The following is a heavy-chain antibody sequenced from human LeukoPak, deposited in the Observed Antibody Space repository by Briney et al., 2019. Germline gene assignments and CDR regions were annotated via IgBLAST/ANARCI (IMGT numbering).Heavy chain of an antibody. CDR2: IIPIFGTA. D-gene: IGHD3-10*01. CDR3: AREYPRESWFGASYYFDY. Sequence: GASVKVSCKASGGTFSSYPISWVRQAPGQGLEWMGRIIPIFGTANYAQKFQGRVTITTDESTSTAYMELSSLRSEDTAVYYCAREYPRESWFGASYYFDYWGQGTLVTVSS. V-gene: IGHV1-69*05. CDR1: GGTFSSYP. J-gene: IGHJ4*02.